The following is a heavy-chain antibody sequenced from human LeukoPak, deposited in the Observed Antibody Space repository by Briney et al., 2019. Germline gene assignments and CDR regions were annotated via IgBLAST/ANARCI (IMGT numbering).Heavy chain of an antibody. V-gene: IGHV4-38-2*02. D-gene: IGHD4-23*01. J-gene: IGHJ1*01. CDR1: GGSINGYY. CDR2: IHHSGST. CDR3: ARAYGGNSQYFQH. Sequence: SETLSLTCTVSGGSINGYYWGWIRQPPGKGLEWIGSIHHSGSTNYNPSPKSRVTISLDTSKNQFSLKLSSVTAADTAVYYCARAYGGNSQYFQHWGQGTLVTVSS.